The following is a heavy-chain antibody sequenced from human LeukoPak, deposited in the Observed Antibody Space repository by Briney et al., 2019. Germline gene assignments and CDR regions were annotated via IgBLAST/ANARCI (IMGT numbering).Heavy chain of an antibody. J-gene: IGHJ4*02. V-gene: IGHV4-4*07. CDR3: AREATIVGATII. D-gene: IGHD1-26*01. CDR2: ISTSGST. Sequence: SETLSLTCTVSGGSVSTYYWSWIRQSAGKRLEWIGHISTSGSTTYNPSLKSRVTTSVDTSKNQFSLKLSSVTAADTAVYYCAREATIVGATIIWGQGTLVTVSS. CDR1: GGSVSTYY.